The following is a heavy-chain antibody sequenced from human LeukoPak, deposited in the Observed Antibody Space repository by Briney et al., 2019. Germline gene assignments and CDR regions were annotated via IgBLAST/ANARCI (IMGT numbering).Heavy chain of an antibody. CDR1: GFTFSSYS. D-gene: IGHD3-22*01. CDR2: ISSSSSYI. CDR3: ARDRATYDSSGPLDY. V-gene: IGHV3-21*01. J-gene: IGHJ4*02. Sequence: GGSLRLSCAASGFTFSSYSMNWVRQATGKGLEWVSSISSSSSYIYYADSVKGRFTISRDNAKNSLYLQMNSLRAEDTAVYYCARDRATYDSSGPLDYWGQGTLVTVSS.